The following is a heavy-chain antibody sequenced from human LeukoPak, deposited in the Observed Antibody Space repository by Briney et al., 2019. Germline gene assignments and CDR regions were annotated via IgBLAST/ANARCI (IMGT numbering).Heavy chain of an antibody. CDR1: GFTFSSYW. V-gene: IGHV3-74*01. J-gene: IGHJ4*02. CDR3: ARVSSSSWWALDY. Sequence: GGSLRLSCAASGFTFSSYWMHWVHQAPGKGLVWVSRINTDGSSTSYADSVKGRFTISRDNAKNTLYLQMNSLRAEDTAVYYCARVSSSSWWALDYWGQGTLVTVSS. D-gene: IGHD6-13*01. CDR2: INTDGSST.